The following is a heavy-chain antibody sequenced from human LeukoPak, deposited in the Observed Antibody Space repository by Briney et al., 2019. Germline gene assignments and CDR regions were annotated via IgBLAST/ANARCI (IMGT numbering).Heavy chain of an antibody. CDR2: IYRSGST. CDR1: GYSISSGYY. Sequence: SETLSLTCTVSGYSISSGYYWGWIRQPPGKGLEWIGEIYRSGSTHYNPSLKSRVTISVDKTKNQFSLKLTSVTAADTAVYYCATTLSSSWYYNWFDPWGQGTLVTVSS. D-gene: IGHD6-13*01. CDR3: ATTLSSSWYYNWFDP. V-gene: IGHV4-38-2*02. J-gene: IGHJ5*02.